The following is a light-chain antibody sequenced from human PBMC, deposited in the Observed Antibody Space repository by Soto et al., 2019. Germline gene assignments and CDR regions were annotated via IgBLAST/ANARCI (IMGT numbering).Light chain of an antibody. V-gene: IGLV2-11*01. CDR2: SVT. CDR1: SSDIGTYKY. Sequence: QSALTQPRSVSGSPGQSVTISCSGTSSDIGTYKYVSWYQQHPGRAPKLLIYSVTKRPSGVPDRFSGSRSGNTASLTISGLQAEDEDAYYCCSFAGNYRIFGTGTKVTVL. J-gene: IGLJ1*01. CDR3: CSFAGNYRI.